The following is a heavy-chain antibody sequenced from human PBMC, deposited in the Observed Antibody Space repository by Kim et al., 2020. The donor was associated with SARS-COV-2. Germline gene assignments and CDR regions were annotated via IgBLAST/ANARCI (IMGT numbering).Heavy chain of an antibody. CDR1: GGSISSYY. D-gene: IGHD2-2*01. CDR3: ARGNQACSSTSCPGYYFDY. J-gene: IGHJ4*02. CDR2: IYYSGST. Sequence: SETLSLTCTVSGGSISSYYWSWIRQPPGKGLEWIGYIYYSGSTNYNPSLKSRVTISVDTSKNQFSLKLSSVTAADTAVYYCARGNQACSSTSCPGYYFDYWGQGTLVTVSS. V-gene: IGHV4-59*01.